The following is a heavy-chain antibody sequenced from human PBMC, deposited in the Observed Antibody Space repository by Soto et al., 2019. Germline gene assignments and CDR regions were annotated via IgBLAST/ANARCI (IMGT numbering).Heavy chain of an antibody. Sequence: SVKVSCKXSGGTFSSYAISWVRQAPGQGLEWMGGIIPIFGTANYAQKFQGRVTITADKSTSTAYMELSSLRSEDTAVYYCTRETAAGIVNWGQGTLVTVSS. CDR1: GGTFSSYA. V-gene: IGHV1-69*06. CDR3: TRETAAGIVN. J-gene: IGHJ4*02. D-gene: IGHD6-13*01. CDR2: IIPIFGTA.